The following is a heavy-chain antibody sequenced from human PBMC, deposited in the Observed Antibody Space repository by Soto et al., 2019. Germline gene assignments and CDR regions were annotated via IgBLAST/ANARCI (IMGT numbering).Heavy chain of an antibody. J-gene: IGHJ4*02. V-gene: IGHV4-59*01. CDR3: ARGGYGGNRYYFDY. D-gene: IGHD2-15*01. Sequence: QVQLQESGPGLVKPSETLSLTCAVSGASIKSYYWSWIRQPPGKALEWIGYIYYSANTNYNPSLKSRVTMSVDTSKINISLRLTSVTAADTAVYYCARGGYGGNRYYFDYWGQGIMVTVSS. CDR2: IYYSANT. CDR1: GASIKSYY.